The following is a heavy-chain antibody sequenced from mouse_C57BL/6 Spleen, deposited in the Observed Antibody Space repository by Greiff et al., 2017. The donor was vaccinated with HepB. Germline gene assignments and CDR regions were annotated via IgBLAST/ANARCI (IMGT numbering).Heavy chain of an antibody. CDR1: GYTFTSYW. Sequence: VQLKESGAELVKPGASVKLSCKASGYTFTSYWMQWVKQRPGQGLEWIGEIDPSDSYTNYNQKFKGKATLTVDTSSSTASMQLSSLTSEDSAVYYCAYYTFAYWGQGTLVTVSA. CDR3: AYYTFAY. J-gene: IGHJ3*01. D-gene: IGHD2-12*01. CDR2: IDPSDSYT. V-gene: IGHV1-50*01.